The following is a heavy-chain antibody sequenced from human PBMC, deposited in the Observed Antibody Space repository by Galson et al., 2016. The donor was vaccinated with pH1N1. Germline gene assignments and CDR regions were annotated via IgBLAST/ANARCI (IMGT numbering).Heavy chain of an antibody. CDR2: ILYNGNDK. CDR3: ARDESGYGDSFPDVFDI. Sequence: SLRLSCAASGFTFSSCGIYWVRQAPGKGLEWVGNILYNGNDKYYADPVKGRFTISRDRSMTTVHLQMISVTVEDTAVYFCARDESGYGDSFPDVFDIWGQGTMVTVSS. V-gene: IGHV3-30*12. J-gene: IGHJ3*02. CDR1: GFTFSSCG. D-gene: IGHD4-17*01.